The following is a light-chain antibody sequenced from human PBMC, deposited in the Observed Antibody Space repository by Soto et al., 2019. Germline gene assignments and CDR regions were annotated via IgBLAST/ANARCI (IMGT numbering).Light chain of an antibody. CDR3: VLYMPSGIWV. CDR2: YTN. CDR1: SGSVSTSNY. Sequence: QTVVTQEPSFSVSPGGTVTLTCGLNSGSVSTSNYPSWFQQTPGQAPRALIHYTNTRSSGVPDRFSGSILGSKAALTITGAQADDESDYYCVLYMPSGIWVFGGGTKSPS. V-gene: IGLV8-61*01. J-gene: IGLJ3*02.